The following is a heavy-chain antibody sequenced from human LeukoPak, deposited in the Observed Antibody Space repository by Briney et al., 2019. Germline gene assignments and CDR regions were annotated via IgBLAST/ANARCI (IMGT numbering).Heavy chain of an antibody. D-gene: IGHD3-10*01. J-gene: IGHJ4*02. CDR2: ISSSSSTI. CDR1: GFTFSSYS. CDR3: ARDYSGLYFDY. Sequence: GGSLRLSCAASGFTFSSYSMNWVRQAPGKGLEWVSYISSSSSTIYYADSVKGRFTISRDNAKNSLHLQMNSLRAEDTAVYYCARDYSGLYFDYWGQGTLVTVSS. V-gene: IGHV3-48*04.